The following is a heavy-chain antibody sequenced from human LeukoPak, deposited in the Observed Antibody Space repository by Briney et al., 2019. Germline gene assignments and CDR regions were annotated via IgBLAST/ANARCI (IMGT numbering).Heavy chain of an antibody. V-gene: IGHV4-34*01. Sequence: SETLSLTCAVYGGSFSGYYWSWIRQPPGKGLEWIGEINHSGSTNYNPSLKSRVTISVDTSKNQFSLKLSSVTAADTAVYYCARGTTMIVVDPFDYWGQGTLVTVSS. J-gene: IGHJ4*02. CDR2: INHSGST. CDR1: GGSFSGYY. CDR3: ARGTTMIVVDPFDY. D-gene: IGHD3-22*01.